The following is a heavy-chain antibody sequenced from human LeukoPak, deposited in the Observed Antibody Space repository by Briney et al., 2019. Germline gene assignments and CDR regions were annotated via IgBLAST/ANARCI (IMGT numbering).Heavy chain of an antibody. J-gene: IGHJ4*02. Sequence: PGGSLTLSCAASGFTVSSNYMSWVRQAPAKGLEWVSDISGGGGNTYHADFVKGPFTISRDNSKDPLYLQLNSLRADDTAVYYRAQVGTYEILTGYSPHLDYWGEGSLVTVS. D-gene: IGHD3-9*01. CDR1: GFTVSSNY. V-gene: IGHV3-23*01. CDR2: ISGGGGNT. CDR3: AQVGTYEILTGYSPHLDY.